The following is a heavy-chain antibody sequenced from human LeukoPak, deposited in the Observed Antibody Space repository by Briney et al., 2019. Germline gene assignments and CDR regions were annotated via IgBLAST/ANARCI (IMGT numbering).Heavy chain of an antibody. V-gene: IGHV3-30*02. CDR2: IRYDGSNK. CDR3: ARDAYCSTTSCKEYFDL. J-gene: IGHJ2*01. D-gene: IGHD2-2*01. CDR1: GFTFSSYG. Sequence: GGSLRLSCAASGFTFSSYGMQWVRQAPGKGLEWVAFIRYDGSNKHYADSVKGRFTISRDNAKNSLYLQMNSLRAEDTAVYYCARDAYCSTTSCKEYFDLWGRGTLVTVSS.